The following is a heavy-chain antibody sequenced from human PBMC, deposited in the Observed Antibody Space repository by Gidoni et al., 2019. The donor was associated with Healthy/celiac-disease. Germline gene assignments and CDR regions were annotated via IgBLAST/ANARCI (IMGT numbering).Heavy chain of an antibody. CDR1: GFTFSSYG. J-gene: IGHJ5*02. V-gene: IGHV3-30*18. D-gene: IGHD3-3*01. Sequence: QVQLVESGGGVVQPGRSLRLSCAASGFTFSSYGMPWVRQAPGKGLEWVSVISYDGRNKYYADSVKGRFTISRDNSKNTLYLQMNSLRAEDTAVYYCAKDLGDYDFWSGYYNARDWFDPWGQGTLVTVSS. CDR3: AKDLGDYDFWSGYYNARDWFDP. CDR2: ISYDGRNK.